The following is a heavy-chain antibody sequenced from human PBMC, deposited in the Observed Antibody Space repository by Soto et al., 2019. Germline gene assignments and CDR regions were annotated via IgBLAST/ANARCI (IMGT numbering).Heavy chain of an antibody. CDR3: ARCPRSGVYFDY. CDR1: GGSISSYY. V-gene: IGHV4-59*01. D-gene: IGHD3-10*01. CDR2: IYYSGST. Sequence: SETLSLTCTVSGGSISSYYWSWIRQPPGKGLEWIGYIYYSGSTNYNPSLKSRVTISVDTSKNQFSLKLSSVTAADTAVYYCARCPRSGVYFDYWGQGTLVTVSS. J-gene: IGHJ4*02.